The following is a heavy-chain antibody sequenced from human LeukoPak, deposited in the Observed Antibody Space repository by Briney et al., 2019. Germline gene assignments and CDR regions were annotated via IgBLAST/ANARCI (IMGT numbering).Heavy chain of an antibody. J-gene: IGHJ4*02. D-gene: IGHD2-15*01. Sequence: ASVKVSCKASGYTCTTYGISWVRQAPGQGLEWMGWISAYNGDTNYAQNLQGRVTMTTEKSTSTAYMELRSLRSDDTAVYYCAKFCSGGSCHLPGPDFDYWGQGTLVTVSS. CDR3: AKFCSGGSCHLPGPDFDY. CDR2: ISAYNGDT. CDR1: GYTCTTYG. V-gene: IGHV1-18*01.